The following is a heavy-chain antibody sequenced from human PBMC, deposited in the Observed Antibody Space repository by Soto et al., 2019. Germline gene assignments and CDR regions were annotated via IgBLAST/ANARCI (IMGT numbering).Heavy chain of an antibody. CDR3: AISTRWGYYGMDV. Sequence: EVQLLESGGGLIQPGGSLRLSSAASIFTIDSYAMSWVRQAPGKGLEWVSSISGSGSSTYYADSVKGRVTISKDNSRNRLFLQMNSLRAGDTAVYYCAISTRWGYYGMDVWGQGTTVTVSS. CDR2: ISGSGSST. V-gene: IGHV3-23*01. J-gene: IGHJ6*02. D-gene: IGHD2-2*01. CDR1: IFTIDSYA.